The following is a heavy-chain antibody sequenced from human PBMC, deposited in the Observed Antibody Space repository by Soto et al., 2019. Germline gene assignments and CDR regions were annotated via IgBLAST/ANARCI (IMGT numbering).Heavy chain of an antibody. CDR2: ISSEGSDK. V-gene: IGHV3-30*18. CDR3: AKNPASYAWCLEGYCDY. Sequence: QVQLVESGGGVVQPGRSLRVSCAASGFTFSSYGMNWVRQAPGKGLEWVAIISSEGSDKYYADSVKGRFTISRDNSKNSLYLQMNSLRGEDTAVYYCAKNPASYAWCLEGYCDYWGQGTLGTVSS. D-gene: IGHD2-15*01. CDR1: GFTFSSYG. J-gene: IGHJ4*02.